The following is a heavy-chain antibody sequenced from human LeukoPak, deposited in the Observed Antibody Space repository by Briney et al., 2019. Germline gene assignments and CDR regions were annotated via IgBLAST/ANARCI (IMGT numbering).Heavy chain of an antibody. CDR3: AKDSLGVVVPAAS. D-gene: IGHD2-2*01. J-gene: IGHJ4*02. CDR2: IRYDGSNK. Sequence: GGSLRLSCAASGFTFSSYGMHWVRQAPGKGLEWVAFIRYDGSNKYYADPVKGRFTISRDNSKNTLYLQMNSLRAEDTAVYYCAKDSLGVVVPAASWGQGTLVTVSS. V-gene: IGHV3-30*02. CDR1: GFTFSSYG.